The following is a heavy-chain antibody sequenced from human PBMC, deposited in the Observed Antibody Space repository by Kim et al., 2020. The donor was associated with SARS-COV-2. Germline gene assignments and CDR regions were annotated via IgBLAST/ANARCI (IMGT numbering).Heavy chain of an antibody. V-gene: IGHV3-74*01. J-gene: IGHJ4*02. CDR2: IYCDGSSK. Sequence: GGSLRLSCAASGFTFSSYCMHWVRQAPGKGLEWVALIYCDGSSKYYADSVKGRFTISRDNSKNTLYLQMNSLRAEDTAVYYCARDVDITVTTIDYWGQGTLVTVSS. CDR3: ARDVDITVTTIDY. CDR1: GFTFSSYC. D-gene: IGHD1-7*01.